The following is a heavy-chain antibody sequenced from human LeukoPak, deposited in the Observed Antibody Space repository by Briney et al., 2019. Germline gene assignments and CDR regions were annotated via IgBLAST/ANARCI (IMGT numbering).Heavy chain of an antibody. D-gene: IGHD5-24*01. CDR3: ARDGGYTNWFDP. V-gene: IGHV4-59*01. CDR1: GGSMTNLY. J-gene: IGHJ5*02. CDR2: IYDSGST. Sequence: SETLSLTCSVSGGSMTNLYWTWIRQPPGKGLEWIGDIYDSGSTRYNTSLESRVTISVDTSKNQFSLKLSSVTAADTAVYYCARDGGYTNWFDPWGQGTLVTVSS.